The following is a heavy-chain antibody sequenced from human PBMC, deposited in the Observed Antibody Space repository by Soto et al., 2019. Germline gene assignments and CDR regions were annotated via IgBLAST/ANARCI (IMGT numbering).Heavy chain of an antibody. D-gene: IGHD2-2*01. CDR1: GYTFTSYG. Sequence: GASVKVSCKASGYTFTSYGISWVRQAPGQGLEWMGWISVYNGNTNYAQKLQGRVTMTTDTSTNTAYMELRSLRSDDTVDYYCARAGYCSSTSCYGVLDAFDIWGQGTMVTVSS. CDR3: ARAGYCSSTSCYGVLDAFDI. CDR2: ISVYNGNT. J-gene: IGHJ3*02. V-gene: IGHV1-18*01.